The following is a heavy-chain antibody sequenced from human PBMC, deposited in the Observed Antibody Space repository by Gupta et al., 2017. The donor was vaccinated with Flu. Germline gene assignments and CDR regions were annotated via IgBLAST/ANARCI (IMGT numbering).Heavy chain of an antibody. CDR1: GFTFSSYW. J-gene: IGHJ4*02. V-gene: IGHV3-7*01. CDR3: TREVGCSGDRCYSFYDY. CDR2: IKQDGSEK. D-gene: IGHD2-15*01. Sequence: EVQLEESGGNLVQPGGSLRLSCAASGFTFSSYWMTWVRQAPGKGLEWVANIKQDGSEKYYVASVKGRFTISRDNAKNSLYLQMNSLRAEDTAVYYCTREVGCSGDRCYSFYDYWGQGTLVTVSS.